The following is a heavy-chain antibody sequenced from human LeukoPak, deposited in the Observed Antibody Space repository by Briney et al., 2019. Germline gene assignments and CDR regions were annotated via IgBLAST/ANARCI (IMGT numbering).Heavy chain of an antibody. CDR3: ARHVVAVGFDY. V-gene: IGHV3-21*01. CDR2: ITSSSYI. Sequence: GGSLRLSCAASGFTFSSYTMNWVRQAPGKGLEWVSSITSSSYIYYADSVKGRFTISRDNAKNSLYLQMNSLRAEDTAVYYCARHVVAVGFDYWGQGTLVTVSS. D-gene: IGHD3-22*01. J-gene: IGHJ4*02. CDR1: GFTFSSYT.